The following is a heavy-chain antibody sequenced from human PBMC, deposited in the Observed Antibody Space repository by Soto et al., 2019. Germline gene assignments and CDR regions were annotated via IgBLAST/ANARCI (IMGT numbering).Heavy chain of an antibody. CDR2: LWSAGMT. J-gene: IGHJ3*02. V-gene: IGHV3-53*01. Sequence: VGSLRLSCAASGFTVSSKYMSWVRQAPGKGLEWVSVLWSAGMTYYADSVRGRFTISRDNLKNILYLQMNSLRAEDTDVYYCAIDPIIAVAGIDAFDIWGQGTMVTVSS. CDR1: GFTVSSKY. D-gene: IGHD6-19*01. CDR3: AIDPIIAVAGIDAFDI.